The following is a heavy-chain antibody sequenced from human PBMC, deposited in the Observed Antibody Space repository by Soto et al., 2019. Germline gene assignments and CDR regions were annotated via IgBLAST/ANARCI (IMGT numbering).Heavy chain of an antibody. D-gene: IGHD6-19*01. CDR2: INHSGST. J-gene: IGHJ4*02. Sequence: TSETLSLTCAVYGGSFSGYYWSWIRQPPGKGLEWIGEINHSGSTNYNPSLKSRVTISVDTSKNQFSLKLSSVTAADTAVYYCARAPRPPYSSGWYYFDYWGQGTLVTVSS. CDR1: GGSFSGYY. V-gene: IGHV4-34*01. CDR3: ARAPRPPYSSGWYYFDY.